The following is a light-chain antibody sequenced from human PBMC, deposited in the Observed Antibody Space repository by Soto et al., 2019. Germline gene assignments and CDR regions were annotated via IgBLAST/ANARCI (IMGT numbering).Light chain of an antibody. V-gene: IGLV9-49*01. J-gene: IGLJ3*02. CDR2: VGTGGIVG. CDR1: SGSSNYN. CDR3: GADHGSGSNFVWV. Sequence: QLVLTQPPSASASLGASVTLTCTLSSGSSNYNVDWYQQRPGKGPRFVMRVGTGGIVGSKGDGIPDRFSVLGSGLNRYLTIKNIQEEDESDYHCGADHGSGSNFVWVFGGGTKLTVL.